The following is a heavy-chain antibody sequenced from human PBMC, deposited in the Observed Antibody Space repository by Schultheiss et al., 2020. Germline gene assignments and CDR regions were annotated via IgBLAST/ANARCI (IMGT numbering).Heavy chain of an antibody. D-gene: IGHD3-16*01. V-gene: IGHV3-30*04. CDR2: ISYDGSNT. J-gene: IGHJ2*01. CDR3: ARGGGTSDWYFDL. CDR1: GFTFSSYA. Sequence: GGSLRLSCAASGFTFSSYAMHWVRQAPGKGLEWVAVISYDGSNTYYADSVRGRFTISRDNSKNTLYVQMNSLRVEDTAVYYCARGGGTSDWYFDLWGRGTLVTVSS.